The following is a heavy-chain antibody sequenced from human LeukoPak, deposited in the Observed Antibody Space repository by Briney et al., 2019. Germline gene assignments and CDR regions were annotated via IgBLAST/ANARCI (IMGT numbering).Heavy chain of an antibody. CDR3: ARDVNFYGSGSYFDF. CDR2: IYYSGST. V-gene: IGHV4-61*01. J-gene: IGHJ4*02. Sequence: PSETLSLTCTVSGGSISSSSYYWSWIRQPPGKGLEWIGYIYYSGSTNYNPSLKSRVTISVDTSKNQFSLKLSSVTAADTAVYYCARDVNFYGSGSYFDFWGQGTLVTVSS. CDR1: GGSISSSSYY. D-gene: IGHD3-10*01.